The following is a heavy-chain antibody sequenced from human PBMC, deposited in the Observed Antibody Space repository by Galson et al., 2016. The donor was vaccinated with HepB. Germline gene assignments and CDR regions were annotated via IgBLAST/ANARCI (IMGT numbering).Heavy chain of an antibody. D-gene: IGHD4-11*01. CDR1: GFTFSSYA. V-gene: IGHV3-23*01. Sequence: SLRLSCAASGFTFSSYAMSWVRQAPGKGLEWVSAISGSGGSTYYADSVKGRFTISRDNSKNTLYLQMNSLRAEDTAVYYCAKVATPNRNYENWFDSWGQGNLVTVSS. CDR3: AKVATPNRNYENWFDS. J-gene: IGHJ5*01. CDR2: ISGSGGST.